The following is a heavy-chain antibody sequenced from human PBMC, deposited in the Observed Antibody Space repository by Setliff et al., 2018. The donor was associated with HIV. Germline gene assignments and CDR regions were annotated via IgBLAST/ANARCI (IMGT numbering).Heavy chain of an antibody. V-gene: IGHV4-39*07. D-gene: IGHD6-13*01. J-gene: IGHJ2*01. CDR1: GGSIKSSSYY. CDR2: IYYSGNT. CDR3: ARLCIAAAGTRSIPWYFDL. Sequence: SETLSLTCTVSGGSIKSSSYYWGWIRQPPGKGLDWIGSIYYSGNTYYNPSLKSRVTISEDTSRNQSSLKLSSVTAADTAVYYCARLCIAAAGTRSIPWYFDLWGRGTLVTVSS.